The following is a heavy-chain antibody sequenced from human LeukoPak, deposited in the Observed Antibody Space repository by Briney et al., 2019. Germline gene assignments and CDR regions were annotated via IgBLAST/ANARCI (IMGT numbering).Heavy chain of an antibody. V-gene: IGHV3-23*01. CDR1: GFTVSSNY. J-gene: IGHJ3*02. CDR2: ISGSGGST. CDR3: AKDLYRGYYYDSSGPGAFDI. D-gene: IGHD3-22*01. Sequence: TGGSLRLSCAASGFTVSSNYMSWVRQAPGKGLEWVSAISGSGGSTYYADSVKGRFTISRDNSKNTLYLQMDSLRAEDTAVYYCAKDLYRGYYYDSSGPGAFDIWGQGTMVTVSS.